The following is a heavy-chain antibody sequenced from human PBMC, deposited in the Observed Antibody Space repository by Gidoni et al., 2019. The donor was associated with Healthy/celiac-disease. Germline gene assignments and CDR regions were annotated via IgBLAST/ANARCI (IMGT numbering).Heavy chain of an antibody. CDR1: GYTFTSYY. Sequence: QVQLVQSGAEVKKPGASVTVSCKASGYTFTSYYMHWVRQAPGQGLEWMGIINPSGGSTSYAQKFQGRVTMTRDTSTSTVYMELSSLRSEDTAVYYCARDPGKVRGVIITPFDYWGQGTLVTVSS. D-gene: IGHD3-10*01. CDR2: INPSGGST. J-gene: IGHJ4*02. CDR3: ARDPGKVRGVIITPFDY. V-gene: IGHV1-46*01.